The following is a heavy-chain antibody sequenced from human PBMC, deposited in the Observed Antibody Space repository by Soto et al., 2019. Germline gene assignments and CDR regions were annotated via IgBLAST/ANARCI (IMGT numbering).Heavy chain of an antibody. CDR3: AKGYIAGRTGWFDP. D-gene: IGHD6-13*01. V-gene: IGHV3-23*01. J-gene: IGHJ5*02. CDR2: ISNNGGST. Sequence: EVQLLESGGGLVQPGESLRLSCAASGFTFSSYALTWVRQAPGKGLEWVSAISNNGGSTYYADSVKGRFTVSRDNSKNTLYLQMNSLRAEDTAVYYCAKGYIAGRTGWFDPWGQGTLFTVSS. CDR1: GFTFSSYA.